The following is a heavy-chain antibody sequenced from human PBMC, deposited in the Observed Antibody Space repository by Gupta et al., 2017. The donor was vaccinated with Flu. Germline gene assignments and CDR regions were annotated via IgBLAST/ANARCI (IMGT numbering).Heavy chain of an antibody. CDR2: ISYDGSNK. V-gene: IGHV3-30*18. D-gene: IGHD5-12*01. Sequence: QVQLVESGGGVVQPGRSLRLSCAASGFTFSSYGMHWVRQAPGKGLEWVAVISYDGSNKYYADSVKGRFTIPRDNSKNTLYLQMNSLRAEDTAVYYCAKVPQVVATLRYYYYYGMDVWGQGTTVTVSS. CDR3: AKVPQVVATLRYYYYYGMDV. CDR1: GFTFSSYG. J-gene: IGHJ6*02.